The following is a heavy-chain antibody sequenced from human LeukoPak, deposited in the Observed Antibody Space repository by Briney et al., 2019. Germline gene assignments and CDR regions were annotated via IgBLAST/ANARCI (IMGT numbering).Heavy chain of an antibody. V-gene: IGHV3-53*01. J-gene: IGHJ4*02. Sequence: GGSLRLSCAASGFTVSSNYMSWVRQAPGKGLEWVSVIYSGGSTYYADSVKGRFTISRDSSKNTLYLQMNSLRADDTAVYYCARESSSFLDYWGQGTLVTVSS. CDR2: IYSGGST. D-gene: IGHD6-6*01. CDR3: ARESSSFLDY. CDR1: GFTVSSNY.